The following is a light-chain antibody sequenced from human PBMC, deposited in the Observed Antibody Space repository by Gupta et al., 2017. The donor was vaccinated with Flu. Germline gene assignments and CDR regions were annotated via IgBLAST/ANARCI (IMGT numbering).Light chain of an antibody. V-gene: IGLV2-11*01. CDR3: CSDAGSYTLV. J-gene: IGLJ2*01. CDR2: DVS. Sequence: SALIQPRSVSGSPGQTVSIPCNGTSSDVGSYNYVFWYQQHPGKATKLMVYDVSKRPSGVPDSFSGSKSGNTAYLTSSGLQDEDEADYYCCSDAGSYTLVFGGGTKLTVL. CDR1: SSDVGSYNY.